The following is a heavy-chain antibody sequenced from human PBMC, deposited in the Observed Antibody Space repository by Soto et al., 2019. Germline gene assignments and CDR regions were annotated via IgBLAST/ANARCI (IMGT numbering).Heavy chain of an antibody. CDR2: IYYRGST. CDR1: GGSISSGSYY. CDR3: ARSYSSGWSTFGLY. J-gene: IGHJ4*02. Sequence: PSETLSLTCTVSGGSISSGSYYWGWIRQPPGKGLEWIGSIYYRGSTYYNPSLKSRVTISVDTSKNQFSLKLSSVTAADTAVYYCARSYSSGWSTFGLYWGQGTLVTVSS. V-gene: IGHV4-39*07. D-gene: IGHD6-19*01.